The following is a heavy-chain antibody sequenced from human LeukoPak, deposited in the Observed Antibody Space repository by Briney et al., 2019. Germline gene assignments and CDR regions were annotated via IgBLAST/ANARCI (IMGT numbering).Heavy chain of an antibody. Sequence: SETLSLTCTVSGGSISSHFWSWIRQPPGKGLECIGYISDTGSADYNTSLKSRVIISVDTSQNQFSLRLSSVTAADTALYYCARVGSRSSRGFGDFDLWGRGTLVTVSS. D-gene: IGHD3-10*01. V-gene: IGHV4-59*11. CDR3: ARVGSRSSRGFGDFDL. CDR1: GGSISSHF. CDR2: ISDTGSA. J-gene: IGHJ2*01.